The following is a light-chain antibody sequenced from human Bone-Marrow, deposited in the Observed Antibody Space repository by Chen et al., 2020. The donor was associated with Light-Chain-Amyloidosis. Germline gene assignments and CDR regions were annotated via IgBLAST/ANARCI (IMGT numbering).Light chain of an antibody. J-gene: IGLJ2*01. CDR3: QSADSSGTYEVI. CDR1: DLPTKY. V-gene: IGLV3-25*03. CDR2: RDT. Sequence: SYDLTQPPSLSVSPGPTARITCSGDDLPTKYAYWYQQKPGQAPVLVIHRDTARPSGISERFSGSSSGTTATLTISGVQAEDEADYHCQSADSSGTYEVIFGGGTKLTVL.